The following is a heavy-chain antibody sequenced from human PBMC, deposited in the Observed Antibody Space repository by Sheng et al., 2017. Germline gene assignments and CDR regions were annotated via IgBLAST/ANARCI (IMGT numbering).Heavy chain of an antibody. CDR3: ARGASGAATAVYYYYYMDV. Sequence: QVQLVQSGAEVKKPGASVKVSCKASGYTFTSYAMHWVRQAPGQRLEWMGWINAGNGNTKYSQKFQGRVTITRDTSASTAYMELSSLRSEDTAVYYCARGASGAATAVYYYYYMDVWGKGTTVTVSS. CDR2: INAGNGNT. D-gene: IGHD2-21*02. J-gene: IGHJ6*03. CDR1: GYTFTSYA. V-gene: IGHV1-3*01.